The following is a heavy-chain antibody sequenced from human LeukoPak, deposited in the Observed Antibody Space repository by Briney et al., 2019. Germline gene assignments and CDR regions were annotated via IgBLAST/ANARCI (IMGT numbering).Heavy chain of an antibody. J-gene: IGHJ4*02. Sequence: GGSLRLSCAASGFTFSSYWMHWVRQAPGKGLVWVSRINSDGSSTRYADSVKGRFTISRDNAKNTLWLQMNSLRAEDTAVYYCATDLDYGGYSHFDFWGQGTLVTVSS. CDR1: GFTFSSYW. CDR3: ATDLDYGGYSHFDF. D-gene: IGHD4-23*01. V-gene: IGHV3-74*01. CDR2: INSDGSST.